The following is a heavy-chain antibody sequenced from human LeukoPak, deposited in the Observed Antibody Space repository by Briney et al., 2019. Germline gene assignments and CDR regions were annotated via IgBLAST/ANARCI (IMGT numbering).Heavy chain of an antibody. V-gene: IGHV4-34*01. D-gene: IGHD6-19*01. CDR2: INHSGST. J-gene: IGHJ4*02. Sequence: SETLSLTCAVYGGSFSGYYWSWIRQPPGKGLEWIGEINHSGSTNYNPSLKSRVTISVDTSKNQFSLELSSVTAADTAVYYCASDAGYSSGWSYWGQGTLVTVSS. CDR1: GGSFSGYY. CDR3: ASDAGYSSGWSY.